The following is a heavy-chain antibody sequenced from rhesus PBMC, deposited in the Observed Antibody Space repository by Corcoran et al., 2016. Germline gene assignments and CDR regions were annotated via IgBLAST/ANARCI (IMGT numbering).Heavy chain of an antibody. CDR2: IVPSYSDT. V-gene: IGHV5-2*01. CDR1: GYRLTSDW. Sequence: EVQLVQAGAEVKRPGESLKIHRKPYGYRLTSDWISGVGQVPGKGREWIGTIVPSYSDTSYSPSFQGQVPISADKSISTTYLQWSSLKASDSAAYYCAKGDSSGWYFDYWGQGVLVTVSS. D-gene: IGHD6-31*01. J-gene: IGHJ4*01. CDR3: AKGDSSGWYFDY.